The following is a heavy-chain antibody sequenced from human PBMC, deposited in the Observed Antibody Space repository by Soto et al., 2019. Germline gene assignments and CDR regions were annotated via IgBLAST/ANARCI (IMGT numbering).Heavy chain of an antibody. CDR3: ARDSLGVPIDFDY. Sequence: QVQLVESGGGVVQPGRSLTLSCAASGFSFSTYGMHWIRQAPGKGLEWVAVMWSNGNKNYADSVKGRFTISRDTSQNILFLQMDSLRAEDTAVYYCARDSLGVPIDFDYWGQGTLVTVSS. D-gene: IGHD2-8*01. J-gene: IGHJ4*02. CDR1: GFSFSTYG. V-gene: IGHV3-33*01. CDR2: MWSNGNK.